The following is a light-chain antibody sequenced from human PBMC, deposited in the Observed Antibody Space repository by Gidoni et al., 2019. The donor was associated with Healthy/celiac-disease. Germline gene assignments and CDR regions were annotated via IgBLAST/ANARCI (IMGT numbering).Light chain of an antibody. CDR2: DAS. CDR3: QQRSNWSVT. V-gene: IGKV3-11*01. CDR1: LSVSSY. Sequence: EIVLTQTPATLSLSPGERAPLSCRARLSVSSYLAWYQQKPGQPPRLLIYDASNRATGIPARFSGSGSGTDFTPIISSLEPEDFVVYYCQQRSNWSVTFGQGTRLEIK. J-gene: IGKJ5*01.